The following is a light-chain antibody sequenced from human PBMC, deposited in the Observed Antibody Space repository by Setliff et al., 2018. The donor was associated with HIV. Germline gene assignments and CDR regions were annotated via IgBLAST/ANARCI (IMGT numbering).Light chain of an antibody. V-gene: IGLV2-14*01. CDR2: EVS. CDR3: SSYTSSSTLVV. Sequence: QSALAQPASVSGSPGQTITISCTGTSSDVGGYNYVSWYQQHPGKAPKPMIYEVSDRPPEVSNRFSGSKSGNTASLTISGLQAEDEADYYCSSYTSSSTLVVFGGGTKVTVL. CDR1: SSDVGGYNY. J-gene: IGLJ3*02.